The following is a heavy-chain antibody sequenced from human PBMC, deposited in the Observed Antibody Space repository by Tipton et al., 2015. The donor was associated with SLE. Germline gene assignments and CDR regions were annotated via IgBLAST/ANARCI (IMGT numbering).Heavy chain of an antibody. J-gene: IGHJ3*02. D-gene: IGHD6-13*01. CDR1: GFTFSDHY. CDR3: AGELYSSSWSDTFDI. Sequence: RSLRLSCAASGFTFSDHYMHWVRQAPGKGLEWVASISYDGTYRYHADSVTGRFTISRDNSKNTLYLQMNSLRAEDTAVYYCAGELYSSSWSDTFDIWGQGTMITVSS. V-gene: IGHV3-30-3*01. CDR2: ISYDGTYR.